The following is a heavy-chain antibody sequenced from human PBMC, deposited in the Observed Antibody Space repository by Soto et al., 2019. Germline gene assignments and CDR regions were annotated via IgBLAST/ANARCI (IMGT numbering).Heavy chain of an antibody. CDR1: GGSISSGCYY. Sequence: QVQLQESGPGLVKPSQTLSLTCTVSGGSISSGCYYWSWIRQHPGKGLEWIGYIYYSGSTYYNPSLKSRVTISVDTSKNQFTRKLSSVTAADTAVYYCAGLWRGYHDAGKDAFDIWGQGTMVTVSS. J-gene: IGHJ3*02. D-gene: IGHD3-3*01. CDR2: IYYSGST. CDR3: AGLWRGYHDAGKDAFDI. V-gene: IGHV4-31*03.